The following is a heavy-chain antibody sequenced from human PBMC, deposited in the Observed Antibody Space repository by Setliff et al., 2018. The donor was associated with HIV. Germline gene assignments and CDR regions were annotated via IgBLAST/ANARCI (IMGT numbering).Heavy chain of an antibody. CDR3: ARDVRSGYYLSPFDY. Sequence: GGSLRLSCTTSGFTFGDYAMSWVRQAPGKGLEWVGFIRSKPYGETTHYASSVKGRFTISRDNAKNSLYLQMNSPRAEDTAVYYCARDVRSGYYLSPFDYWGQGTLVTVSS. CDR1: GFTFGDYA. D-gene: IGHD3-22*01. V-gene: IGHV3-49*04. CDR2: IRSKPYGETT. J-gene: IGHJ4*02.